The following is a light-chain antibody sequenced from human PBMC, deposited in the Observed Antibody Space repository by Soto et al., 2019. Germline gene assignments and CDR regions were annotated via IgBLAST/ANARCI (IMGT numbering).Light chain of an antibody. J-gene: IGKJ5*01. V-gene: IGKV3-20*01. Sequence: EIVLTQSPGTLSLSPGERSSLSFRSSQSVSSSYLAWYQQKPGQAPRLLIYGASSRATGIPDRFSGSGSGTDFTLTIRRLEPEDAAVYFCQQYGSSPITFGQGTRLEIK. CDR2: GAS. CDR1: QSVSSSY. CDR3: QQYGSSPIT.